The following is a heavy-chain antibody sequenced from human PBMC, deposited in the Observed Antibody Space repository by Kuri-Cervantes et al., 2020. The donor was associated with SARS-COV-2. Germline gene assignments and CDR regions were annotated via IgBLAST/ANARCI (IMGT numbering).Heavy chain of an antibody. D-gene: IGHD6-13*01. J-gene: IGHJ5*02. V-gene: IGHV3-64D*08. CDR1: GFTFSSYA. CDR2: ISSNGGST. CDR3: VKGSSSWYDFWFDP. Sequence: GGSLRLSCSASGFTFSSYAMHWVRQAPGKGLEDVSAISSNGGSTYYADSVKGRFTISRDNSKNTLYLQMSSLRAEDTAVYYCVKGSSSWYDFWFDPWGQGTLVTVSS.